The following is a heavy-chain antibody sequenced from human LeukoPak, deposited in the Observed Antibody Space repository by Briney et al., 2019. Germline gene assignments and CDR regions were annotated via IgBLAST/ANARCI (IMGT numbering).Heavy chain of an antibody. CDR1: GGSISSSSYY. CDR3: AREQLEPRFDY. Sequence: SETLSLTCTVSGGSISSSSYYWGWIRQPPGKGLEWIGSIYYSGSTYYNPSLKSRVTISVDTSKNQFSLKLSSVTAADTAVYYCAREQLEPRFDYWGQGTLVTVSS. V-gene: IGHV4-39*07. J-gene: IGHJ4*02. D-gene: IGHD1-1*01. CDR2: IYYSGST.